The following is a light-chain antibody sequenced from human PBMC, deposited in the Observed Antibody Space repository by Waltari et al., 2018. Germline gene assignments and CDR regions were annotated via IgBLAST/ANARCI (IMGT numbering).Light chain of an antibody. CDR3: LSADSSGTSKV. CDR2: KDT. J-gene: IGLJ3*02. CDR1: ALPKQY. Sequence: SYELTQPPSVSVSPGQTARITCSGAALPKQYAFWYQQKPGQAPVLIIDKDTQRPSGIPGRFSGSSSGTTVTMTISGVQAEDEADYYCLSADSSGTSKVFGGGTKLTVL. V-gene: IGLV3-25*03.